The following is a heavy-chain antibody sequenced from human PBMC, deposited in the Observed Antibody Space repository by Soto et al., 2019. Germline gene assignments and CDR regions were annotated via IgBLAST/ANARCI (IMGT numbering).Heavy chain of an antibody. Sequence: QVQLQESGPGLVKPSGTLSLTCAVSSGSISSSNWWSWVRQPPGKGLEWIGEIYHSGSTNYNPSLKSRVTISVDKSKNQFSLKLSSVNAADTAVYYCARGIGDSSSSKPFDYWGQGTLVTVSS. CDR3: ARGIGDSSSSKPFDY. V-gene: IGHV4-4*02. D-gene: IGHD6-6*01. J-gene: IGHJ4*02. CDR2: IYHSGST. CDR1: SGSISSSNW.